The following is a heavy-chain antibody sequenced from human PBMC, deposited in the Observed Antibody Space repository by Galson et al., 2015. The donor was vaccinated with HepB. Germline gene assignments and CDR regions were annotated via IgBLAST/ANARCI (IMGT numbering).Heavy chain of an antibody. CDR2: IKSKTDGGTT. CDR1: GFTFSNAW. D-gene: IGHD3-16*02. J-gene: IGHJ4*02. Sequence: SLRLSCAASGFTFSNAWMSWVRQAPGKGLEWAGRIKSKTDGGTTDYAAPVKGRFTISRDDSKNTLYLQMNSLKTEDTAVYYCTTADYDYVWGSYRPYTFDYWGQGTLVTVSS. V-gene: IGHV3-15*01. CDR3: TTADYDYVWGSYRPYTFDY.